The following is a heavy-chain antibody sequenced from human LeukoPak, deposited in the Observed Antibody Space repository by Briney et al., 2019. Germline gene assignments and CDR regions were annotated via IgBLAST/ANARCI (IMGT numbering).Heavy chain of an antibody. CDR3: ARRTFGGVIAY. CDR1: GGSISSSSYY. CDR2: IYYSGST. J-gene: IGHJ4*02. V-gene: IGHV4-39*07. Sequence: SETLSLTCTVSGGSISSSSYYWGWIRQPPGKGLEWIGSIYYSGSTNYSPSLKSRVTLSVDTSKNQFSLRLSSVTAADTAVYYCARRTFGGVIAYWGQGTLVTVS. D-gene: IGHD3-16*02.